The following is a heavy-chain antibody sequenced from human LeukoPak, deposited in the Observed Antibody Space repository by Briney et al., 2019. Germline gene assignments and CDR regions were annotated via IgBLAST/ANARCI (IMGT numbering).Heavy chain of an antibody. CDR2: ISHDGSNK. V-gene: IGHV3-30*18. CDR1: GFTFNTYG. Sequence: PGGSLRLSCAASGFTFNTYGMHWVRQAPGKGLEWVAVISHDGSNKDYADSVKGRFTLSRDNSKNTLYLQMNSLRAEDTAVYYCAKDHYGMDVWGQGTTVTVSS. J-gene: IGHJ6*02. CDR3: AKDHYGMDV.